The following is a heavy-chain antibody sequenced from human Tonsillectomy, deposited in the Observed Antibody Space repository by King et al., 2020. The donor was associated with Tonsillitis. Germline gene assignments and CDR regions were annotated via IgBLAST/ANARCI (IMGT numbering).Heavy chain of an antibody. D-gene: IGHD3-9*01. CDR2: SIPILGTA. J-gene: IGHJ3*02. V-gene: IGHV1-69*06. Sequence: QLVQSGAEVKKPGSSVKVSCKASGGTFSSYAISWVRQAPGQGLEWMGGSIPILGTANYAQKFQGRVKITADKSTSTAYMGLSSLRSEDTAVYYCARGNDILTGYYIAALDAFDIWGQGTMVTVSS. CDR1: GGTFSSYA. CDR3: ARGNDILTGYYIAALDAFDI.